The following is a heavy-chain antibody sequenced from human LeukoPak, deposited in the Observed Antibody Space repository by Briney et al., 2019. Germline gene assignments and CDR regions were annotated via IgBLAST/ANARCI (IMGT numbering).Heavy chain of an antibody. CDR3: ARDLNYDSTDLDY. V-gene: IGHV3-23*01. J-gene: IGHJ4*02. CDR1: GFTFSSYA. Sequence: GGSLRLSCAASGFTFSSYAMSWVRQAPGKGLEWVSAISGSGGSTYYADSVKGRFTISRDNAKNSLYLQMNSLRAEDTAVYYCARDLNYDSTDLDYWGQGTLVTVSS. CDR2: ISGSGGST. D-gene: IGHD3-22*01.